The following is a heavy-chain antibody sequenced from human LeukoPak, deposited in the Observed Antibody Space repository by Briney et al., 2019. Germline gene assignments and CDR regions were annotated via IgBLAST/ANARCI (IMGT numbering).Heavy chain of an antibody. Sequence: PGGSLRLSCAASGFTVSSNYMSWVRQAPGKGLEWVSVIYSGGSTYYADSVKGRFTISRYNSKNTLYLQMNSLRAEDTAVYYCARQAGYYYYGMDVWGKGTTVTVSS. CDR1: GFTVSSNY. J-gene: IGHJ6*04. CDR3: ARQAGYYYYGMDV. CDR2: IYSGGST. V-gene: IGHV3-53*01.